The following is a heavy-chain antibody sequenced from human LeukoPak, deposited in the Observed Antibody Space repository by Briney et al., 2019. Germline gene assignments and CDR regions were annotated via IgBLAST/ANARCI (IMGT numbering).Heavy chain of an antibody. Sequence: SETLSLTCTVSGGSISSGYYWGWIRQPPGKGLEWIGSLHHSGSAYHNPSLKSRVTISVDTSKNRFSLKMSSVTAADTAVYYCARTIAVAADVYYWGQGTLVTVSS. CDR2: LHHSGSA. D-gene: IGHD6-19*01. CDR1: GGSISSGYY. CDR3: ARTIAVAADVYY. J-gene: IGHJ4*02. V-gene: IGHV4-38-2*02.